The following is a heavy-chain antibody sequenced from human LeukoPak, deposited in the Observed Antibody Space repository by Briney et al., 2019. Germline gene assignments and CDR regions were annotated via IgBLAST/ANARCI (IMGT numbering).Heavy chain of an antibody. Sequence: PSETLSLTCAVYGGSFSGYYWSWIRQPPGKGLEWIGEINHSRSTNYNPSLKSRVTISVDTSKNQFSLKLSSVTAADTAVYYCASGLVYDYWGQGTLVTVSS. CDR2: INHSRST. CDR3: ASGLVYDY. J-gene: IGHJ4*02. CDR1: GGSFSGYY. V-gene: IGHV4-34*01. D-gene: IGHD2-8*02.